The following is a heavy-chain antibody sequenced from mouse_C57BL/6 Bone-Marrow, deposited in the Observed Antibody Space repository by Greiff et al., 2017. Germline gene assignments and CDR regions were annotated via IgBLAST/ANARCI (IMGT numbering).Heavy chain of an antibody. CDR2: IDPENGDT. J-gene: IGHJ3*01. CDR1: GFNIKDDY. D-gene: IGHD1-1*01. CDR3: TTVCSYPWFAD. Sequence: VQLQQSGAELVRPGASVKLSCTASGFNIKDDYMHWVKQRPEQGLEWIGWIDPENGDTEYASKFQGKATITADTSSNTAYLQLSSLTSEDTAVYYCTTVCSYPWFADWGPGTLVTVSA. V-gene: IGHV14-4*01.